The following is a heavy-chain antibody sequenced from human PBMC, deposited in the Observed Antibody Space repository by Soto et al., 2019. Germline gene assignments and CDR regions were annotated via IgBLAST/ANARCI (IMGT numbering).Heavy chain of an antibody. V-gene: IGHV1-69*06. CDR3: ASSIYDFWSGYSPAGYYYYGMDV. J-gene: IGHJ6*02. D-gene: IGHD3-3*01. Sequence: SVKVSCKASGGTFSSYAISWVRQAPGQGLEWMGGIIPIFGTANYAQKFQGRVTITADKSTSTAYMELSSLRSEDTAVYYCASSIYDFWSGYSPAGYYYYGMDVWGQGTTVTVSS. CDR2: IIPIFGTA. CDR1: GGTFSSYA.